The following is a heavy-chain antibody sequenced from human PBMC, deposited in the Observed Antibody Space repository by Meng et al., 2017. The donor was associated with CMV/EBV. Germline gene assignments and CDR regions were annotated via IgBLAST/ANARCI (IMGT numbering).Heavy chain of an antibody. CDR2: ISSSSYI. Sequence: FTFSSYSMNGVRQAPGKGLEWVSSISSSSYIYYADSVKGRFTISRDNAKNSLYLQMNSLRAEDTAVYYCARDLPYYDFWSGYNWFDPWGQGTLVTVSS. V-gene: IGHV3-21*01. CDR1: FTFSSYS. CDR3: ARDLPYYDFWSGYNWFDP. D-gene: IGHD3-3*01. J-gene: IGHJ5*02.